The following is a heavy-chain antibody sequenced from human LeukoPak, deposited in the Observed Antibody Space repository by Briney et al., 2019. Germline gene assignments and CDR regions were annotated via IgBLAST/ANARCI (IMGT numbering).Heavy chain of an antibody. V-gene: IGHV1-69*13. CDR3: ARGYYYGSGSYPISFDY. J-gene: IGHJ4*02. D-gene: IGHD3-10*01. CDR1: GGTFSSYA. CDR2: IIPIFGTA. Sequence: SVKVSCKASGGTFSSYAISWVRQAPGQGLEWMGGIIPIFGTANYAQKFQGRVTITADESTSTAYMELSSLRSEDTAVYYCARGYYYGSGSYPISFDYWGQGTLVTVSS.